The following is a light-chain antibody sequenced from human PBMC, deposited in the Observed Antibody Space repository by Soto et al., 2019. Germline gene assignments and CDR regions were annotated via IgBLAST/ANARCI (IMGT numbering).Light chain of an antibody. V-gene: IGKV3-15*01. Sequence: EIVMTQSPATLSVSPGERATLSCRASQSVSSDLAWYLQKPGQAPSLLVYGASTRSTGMPARFSGSGSGTEFTLTLSSLQSEDFAVYYCQQYNNWPHTFGQGTKLEIK. CDR2: GAS. CDR3: QQYNNWPHT. J-gene: IGKJ2*01. CDR1: QSVSSD.